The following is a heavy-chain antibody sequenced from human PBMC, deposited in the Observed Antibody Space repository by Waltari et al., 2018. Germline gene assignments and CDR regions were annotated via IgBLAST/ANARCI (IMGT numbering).Heavy chain of an antibody. CDR3: ESGGNSGGVGYY. V-gene: IGHV1-69-2*01. CDR2: VDPEDGET. J-gene: IGHJ4*02. D-gene: IGHD2-21*02. CDR1: GYTFTDYY. Sequence: VQLVQSGAEVKKPGASVKVSCKASGYTFTDYYMHWVQQAPGKGLEWMGRVDPEDGETIYAEKFQGRVTITADTSTDTAYMELSSLRSEDTAVYYCESGGNSGGVGYYWGQGTLVTVSS.